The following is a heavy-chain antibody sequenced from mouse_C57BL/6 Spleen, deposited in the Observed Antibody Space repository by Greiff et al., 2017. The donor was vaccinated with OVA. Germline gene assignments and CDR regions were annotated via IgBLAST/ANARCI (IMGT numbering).Heavy chain of an antibody. CDR1: GFTFSSYA. D-gene: IGHD2-5*01. J-gene: IGHJ3*01. Sequence: EVKLVESGGGLVKPGGSLKLSCAASGFTFSSYAMSWVRQTPEKRLEWVATISDGGSYTYYPDNVKGRFTISRDNAKNNLYLQMSHLKSEDTAMYYCARDQNSNYGGCAYWGQGTLVTVSA. V-gene: IGHV5-4*01. CDR3: ARDQNSNYGGCAY. CDR2: ISDGGSYT.